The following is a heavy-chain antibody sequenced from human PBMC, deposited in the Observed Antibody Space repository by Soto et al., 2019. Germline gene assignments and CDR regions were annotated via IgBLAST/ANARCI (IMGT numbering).Heavy chain of an antibody. D-gene: IGHD3-3*01. J-gene: IGHJ6*02. V-gene: IGHV4-34*01. Sequence: PSETLSLTCAVYGGSFSGYYWSWIRQPPGKGLEWIGEINHSGSTNYNPSLKSRVTISVDTSKNQFSLKLSSVTAADTAVYYCARALEGYYYYYGMDVCGQGTTVTVSS. CDR2: INHSGST. CDR1: GGSFSGYY. CDR3: ARALEGYYYYYGMDV.